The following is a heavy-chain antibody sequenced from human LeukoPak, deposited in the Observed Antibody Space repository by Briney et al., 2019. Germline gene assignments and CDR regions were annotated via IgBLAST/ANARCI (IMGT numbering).Heavy chain of an antibody. CDR3: AKASGYSYGYYMDV. V-gene: IGHV3-23*01. J-gene: IGHJ6*03. D-gene: IGHD5-18*01. Sequence: GGSLRLSCAASGFTFSSYAMNWVRQAPGKGLEWVSGISGSGGSTYYADSVKGRFTISGDNSKNTLYLQTNSLRAEDTAVYYCAKASGYSYGYYMDVWGKGTTVTVSS. CDR1: GFTFSSYA. CDR2: ISGSGGST.